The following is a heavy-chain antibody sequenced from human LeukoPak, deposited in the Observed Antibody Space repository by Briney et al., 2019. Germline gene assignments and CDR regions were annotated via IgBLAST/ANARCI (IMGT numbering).Heavy chain of an antibody. CDR3: ARIYNYGSGSYRFFDY. CDR2: ISATGGT. V-gene: IGHV3-23*01. J-gene: IGHJ4*02. D-gene: IGHD3-10*01. CDR1: SFTFSYYA. Sequence: GGSLRLSCAASSFTFSYYAMGWVRQAPGKGLEWLSAISATGGTYYADSVKGRCTISRDNSKNTLYLQMNSLRVEDTVVYFCARIYNYGSGSYRFFDYWGQGTLVTVSS.